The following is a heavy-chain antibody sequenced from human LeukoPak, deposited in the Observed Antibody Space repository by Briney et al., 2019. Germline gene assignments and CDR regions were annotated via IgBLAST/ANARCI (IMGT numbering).Heavy chain of an antibody. CDR2: IWYDGSNK. CDR1: GFTFSSYG. J-gene: IGHJ5*02. CDR3: AREVSGDKGYNWFDP. Sequence: PGRSLRLSCAASGFTFSSYGMHWVRQAPGKGLEWVAAIWYDGSNKYYADSVKGRFTISRDNSKNTLYLQMNSLRAEDTAVDYCAREVSGDKGYNWFDPWGQGTLVTVSS. D-gene: IGHD4-17*01. V-gene: IGHV3-33*01.